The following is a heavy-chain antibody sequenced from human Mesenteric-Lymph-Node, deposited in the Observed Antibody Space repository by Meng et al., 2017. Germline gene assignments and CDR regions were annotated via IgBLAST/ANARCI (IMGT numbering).Heavy chain of an antibody. CDR1: GFTFSSYW. CDR2: ISSSSNYI. Sequence: LSLTCAASGFTFSSYWMSWVRQAPGKGLEWISSISSSSNYIYYSDSLKGRVTISRDNVENSLHLQVNSLRAEDTAVYYCARISESRFDPWGRGTLVTVSS. J-gene: IGHJ5*02. V-gene: IGHV3-21*01. D-gene: IGHD2/OR15-2a*01. CDR3: ARISESRFDP.